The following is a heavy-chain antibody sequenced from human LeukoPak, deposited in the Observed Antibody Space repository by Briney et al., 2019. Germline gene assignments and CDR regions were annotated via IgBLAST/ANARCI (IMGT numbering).Heavy chain of an antibody. J-gene: IGHJ5*02. D-gene: IGHD5-12*01. CDR1: GFTFSNAW. V-gene: IGHV3-15*01. Sequence: GGSLRLSCAASGFTFSNAWMSWVRQAPGKGLEWVGRIKSKTDGGTTDYAAPVKGRFTISRDDSKDTLYLQMNSLKTEDTAVYYCTTDLVVATIGRGDWFDPWGQGTLVTVSS. CDR3: TTDLVVATIGRGDWFDP. CDR2: IKSKTDGGTT.